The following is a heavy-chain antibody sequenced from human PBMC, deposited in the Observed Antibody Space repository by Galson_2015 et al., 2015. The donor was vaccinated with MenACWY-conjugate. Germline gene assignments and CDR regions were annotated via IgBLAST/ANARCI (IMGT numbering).Heavy chain of an antibody. J-gene: IGHJ4*02. Sequence: SETLSLTCAVYGGSFSGYYWSWIRQPPGEGLEWIGEINHSGSTNYNPSLKSRVTISVDTSKNQFSLKLSSVTAADTAVYYCARVSRYSSSWYYFDYWGQGTLVTVSS. CDR1: GGSFSGYY. V-gene: IGHV4-34*01. D-gene: IGHD6-13*01. CDR2: INHSGST. CDR3: ARVSRYSSSWYYFDY.